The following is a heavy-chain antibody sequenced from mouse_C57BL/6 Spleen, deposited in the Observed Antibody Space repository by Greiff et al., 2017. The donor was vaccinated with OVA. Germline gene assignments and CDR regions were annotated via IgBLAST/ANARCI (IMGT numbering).Heavy chain of an antibody. Sequence: VQLQESGPELVKPGASVKISCKASGYAFSSSWMNWVKQRPGKGLEWIGRIYPGDGDTNYNGKFKGKATLTADKSSSTAYMQLSSLTSEDSAVYFCARRSTGTGYFDYWGQGTTLTVSS. CDR2: IYPGDGDT. CDR3: ARRSTGTGYFDY. D-gene: IGHD4-1*01. J-gene: IGHJ2*01. V-gene: IGHV1-82*01. CDR1: GYAFSSSW.